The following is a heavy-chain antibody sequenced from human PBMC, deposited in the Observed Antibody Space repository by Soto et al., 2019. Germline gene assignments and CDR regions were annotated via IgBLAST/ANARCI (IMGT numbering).Heavy chain of an antibody. CDR3: ARVRIAVAAVLDY. V-gene: IGHV4-30-4*01. CDR1: GGSIISGDYY. J-gene: IGHJ4*02. CDR2: IYYSGST. Sequence: SETLSLTCTVFGGSIISGDYYWSWIRQPPGKGLEWIGYIYYSGSTYYNPSLKSRVTISVDTSKNQFSLKLSSVTAADTAVYYCARVRIAVAAVLDYWGQGTLVTVSS. D-gene: IGHD6-19*01.